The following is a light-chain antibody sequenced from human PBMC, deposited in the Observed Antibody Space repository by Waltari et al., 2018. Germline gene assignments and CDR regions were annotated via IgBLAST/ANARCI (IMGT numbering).Light chain of an antibody. CDR1: QSVSSSY. CDR2: SAS. V-gene: IGKV3-20*01. Sequence: VLTQSPGTLSLSPGERATLSCRASQSVSSSYLAWYQQKAGQTPRLLIFSASSRATGIPDRFSGSGSGTDFTLTISRLEPEDFAVYFCQQYGSSPRTFGQGTKVEI. CDR3: QQYGSSPRT. J-gene: IGKJ1*01.